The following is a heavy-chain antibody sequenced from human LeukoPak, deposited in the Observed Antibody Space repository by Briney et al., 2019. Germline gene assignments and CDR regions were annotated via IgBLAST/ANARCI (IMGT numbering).Heavy chain of an antibody. D-gene: IGHD6-13*01. Sequence: PSETLSLTCVVYGESFSGYYWSWIRQPPGKGLEWIGEINQSGSTNYSPSLKIRVTISVDTSKNQFSLKLSSVTAADTAVYYCARGPYSSSWRNFYWYFDLWGRGTLVTVSP. V-gene: IGHV4-34*01. CDR2: INQSGST. CDR3: ARGPYSSSWRNFYWYFDL. CDR1: GESFSGYY. J-gene: IGHJ2*01.